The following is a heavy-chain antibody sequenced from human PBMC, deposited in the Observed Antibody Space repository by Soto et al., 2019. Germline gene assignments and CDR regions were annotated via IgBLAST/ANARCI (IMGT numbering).Heavy chain of an antibody. Sequence: GSLRLSCIRSAFLFADFSTNWVRPAPGNGLEWVGLIRTQSYQETPEYAAAVKGRFPIPRDSSHSLAYLQMSSLRIQDSAVYYCTGAESLNKAYFSLDWGQGTPVTVSS. J-gene: IGHJ4*01. D-gene: IGHD2-8*01. CDR3: TGAESLNKAYFSLD. CDR1: AFLFADFS. CDR2: IRTQSYQETP. V-gene: IGHV3-49*04.